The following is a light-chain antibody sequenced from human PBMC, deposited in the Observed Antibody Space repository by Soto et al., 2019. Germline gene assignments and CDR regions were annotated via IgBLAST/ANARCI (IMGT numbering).Light chain of an antibody. CDR3: QQYNNWPWT. J-gene: IGKJ1*01. V-gene: IGKV3-15*01. Sequence: EIVMTQSPDTLSVSPGERASLSCRASQSVSSNLAWYQQKPGQAPRLLIYGASTRATGIPARFSGSGSGTEFTLTISSLQSEDFAFYYCQQYNNWPWTFGQGTKVDIK. CDR1: QSVSSN. CDR2: GAS.